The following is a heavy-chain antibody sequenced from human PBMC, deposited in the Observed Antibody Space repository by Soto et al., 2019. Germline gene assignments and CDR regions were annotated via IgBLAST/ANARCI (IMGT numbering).Heavy chain of an antibody. J-gene: IGHJ5*02. D-gene: IGHD2-2*01. CDR1: GYTFTSYA. Sequence: ASVKVSCKASGYTFTSYAMHWVRQAPGQRLEWMGWINAGNGNTKYSQKFQGRVTITRDTSASTAYMELSSLRSEDTAVYYCAREIGYCSSTSCRYLRPGNWFDPWGQGTLVTVSS. CDR3: AREIGYCSSTSCRYLRPGNWFDP. V-gene: IGHV1-3*01. CDR2: INAGNGNT.